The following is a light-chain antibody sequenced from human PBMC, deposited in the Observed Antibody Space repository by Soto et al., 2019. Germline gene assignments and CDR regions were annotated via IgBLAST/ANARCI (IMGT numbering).Light chain of an antibody. J-gene: IGKJ5*01. CDR3: QQRGRWPIT. Sequence: EIVLTQSPATLSLSPGERTTLSCRASQSVSSYLAWYQQNPGQAPRLPIYDASNRATGIPARFSGSGSGTDFPLTISRLEHEYVAVYYCQQRGRWPITFGQGTRLEI. CDR1: QSVSSY. CDR2: DAS. V-gene: IGKV3-11*01.